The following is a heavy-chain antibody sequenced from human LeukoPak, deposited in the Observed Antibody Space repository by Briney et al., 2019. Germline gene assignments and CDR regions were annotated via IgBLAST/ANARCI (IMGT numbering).Heavy chain of an antibody. CDR2: MNPNSGNT. Sequence: ASVKVSCKASGYTFTTYDINWVRQAPGQGPEWMGWMNPNSGNTGYAQKFQGRVTMTRDTSISTAYLELSSLRAEDTAVYYCARGGIVGATYYFDYWGQGTLVTVSS. CDR3: ARGGIVGATYYFDY. J-gene: IGHJ4*02. CDR1: GYTFTTYD. V-gene: IGHV1-8*01. D-gene: IGHD1-26*01.